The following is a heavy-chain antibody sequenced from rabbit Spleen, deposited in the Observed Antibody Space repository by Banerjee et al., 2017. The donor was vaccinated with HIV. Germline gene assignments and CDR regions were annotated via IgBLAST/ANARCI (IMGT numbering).Heavy chain of an antibody. J-gene: IGHJ6*01. Sequence: QEQLEESGGDLVKPEGSLTLTCTASGFSFSSRFYMCWVRQAPGKGLEWIACIDAGSSGFTYFATWAKGRFTISKTSSTTVTLQMTRLTAADTATYFCARDTSSSFSSYGMDLWGQGTLVTVS. CDR3: ARDTSSSFSSYGMDL. V-gene: IGHV1S45*01. CDR2: IDAGSSGFT. D-gene: IGHD1-1*01. CDR1: GFSFSSRFY.